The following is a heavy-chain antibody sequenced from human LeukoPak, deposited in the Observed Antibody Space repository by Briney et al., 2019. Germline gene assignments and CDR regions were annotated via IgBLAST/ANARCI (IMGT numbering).Heavy chain of an antibody. CDR1: GFTFSSYA. D-gene: IGHD6-19*01. CDR3: ARGHQWLVLYYFDY. CDR2: ISSNGGST. J-gene: IGHJ4*02. Sequence: GGSLRLSCAASGFTFSSYAMHWVRQAPGKGLEYVSAISSNGGSTYYANSVKGRFTISRDNSKNTLYLQMGSLRAEDMAVYYCARGHQWLVLYYFDYWGQGTLVTVSS. V-gene: IGHV3-64*01.